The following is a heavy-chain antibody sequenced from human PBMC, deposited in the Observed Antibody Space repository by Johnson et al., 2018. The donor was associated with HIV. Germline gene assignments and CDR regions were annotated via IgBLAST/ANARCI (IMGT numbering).Heavy chain of an antibody. CDR2: INWNGGST. CDR1: GFTFSSYW. J-gene: IGHJ3*02. V-gene: IGHV3-20*04. Sequence: VQLVESGGGLVQPGGSLRLSCAASGFTFSSYWMSWVRQAPGKGLEWVSGINWNGGSTGYGDSVKGRFTISRDNAKNSLYLQMNSLRAEDTALYYCARFLAGTAMVGDAFDIWGQGTMVTVSS. CDR3: ARFLAGTAMVGDAFDI. D-gene: IGHD6-19*01.